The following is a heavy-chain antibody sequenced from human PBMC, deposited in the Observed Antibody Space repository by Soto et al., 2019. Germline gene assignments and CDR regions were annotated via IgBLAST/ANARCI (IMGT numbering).Heavy chain of an antibody. Sequence: QVQLVQSGAEVKKPGASVKVSCKASGYTFTSYGISWVRQAPGQGLEWMGWISAYNGNTTYAQKLQGGVTMTTDTSTNTAYMELSSLRSDHTGVYCWARDGGYSGDYWDQGTLCSVSS. V-gene: IGHV1-18*01. CDR2: ISAYNGNT. CDR3: ARDGGYSGDY. CDR1: GYTFTSYG. J-gene: IGHJ4*02. D-gene: IGHD5-18*01.